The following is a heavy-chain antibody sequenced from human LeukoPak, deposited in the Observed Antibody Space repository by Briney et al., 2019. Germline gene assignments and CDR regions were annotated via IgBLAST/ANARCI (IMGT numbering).Heavy chain of an antibody. J-gene: IGHJ4*02. CDR2: FDLEDGKT. V-gene: IGHV1-24*01. CDR1: GYTLTELS. CDR3: ARGPHHYDYVWGGEEIFDY. D-gene: IGHD3-16*01. Sequence: ASVKVSCKVSGYTLTELSMHWVRQAPGKGLEWMGGFDLEDGKTIYAQKFQGRVTMTEDASTDTAYMELSSLRSEDTAVYYCARGPHHYDYVWGGEEIFDYWGQGTLVTVSS.